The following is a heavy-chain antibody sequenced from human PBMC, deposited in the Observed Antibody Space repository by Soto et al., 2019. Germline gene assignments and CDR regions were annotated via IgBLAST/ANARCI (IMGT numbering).Heavy chain of an antibody. CDR3: ARTLWFGELT. Sequence: QITLKESGPTLVKPTQTLTLTCTFSGFSLSTSGVGVNWIRQPPGKALEWLAVIYWDDDKRYSPSLKSRLTITKDTAKNQVVLTMTNMDPVDTATYYCARTLWFGELTWGQGTLVTVSS. D-gene: IGHD3-10*01. CDR1: GFSLSTSGVG. J-gene: IGHJ5*02. V-gene: IGHV2-5*02. CDR2: IYWDDDK.